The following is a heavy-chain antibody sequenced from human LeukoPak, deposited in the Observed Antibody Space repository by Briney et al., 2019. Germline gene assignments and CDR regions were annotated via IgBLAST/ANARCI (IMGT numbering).Heavy chain of an antibody. Sequence: ASVKVSCKASGYTFTSYGISWVRQAPGQGLEWMGWISAYNGNTNCAQKLQGRVTMTTDTSTSTAYMELRSLRSDDTAVYYCARDRALGWELLKDWFDPWGQGTLVTVSS. CDR2: ISAYNGNT. J-gene: IGHJ5*02. V-gene: IGHV1-18*01. D-gene: IGHD1-26*01. CDR1: GYTFTSYG. CDR3: ARDRALGWELLKDWFDP.